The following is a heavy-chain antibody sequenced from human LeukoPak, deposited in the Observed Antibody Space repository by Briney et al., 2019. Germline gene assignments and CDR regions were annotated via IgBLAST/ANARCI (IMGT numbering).Heavy chain of an antibody. CDR1: GFTFSDYW. D-gene: IGHD3-16*01. CDR2: INTDTRGT. Sequence: GGSLRLSCAASGFTFSDYWMHWVRQAPGKGLVWVSVINTDTRGTYYADSVRGRFTISRDNAKNTLYLQMNSLRAEDTAVYYCARTGAYHFDNWGQGTLVTVSS. CDR3: ARTGAYHFDN. J-gene: IGHJ4*02. V-gene: IGHV3-74*01.